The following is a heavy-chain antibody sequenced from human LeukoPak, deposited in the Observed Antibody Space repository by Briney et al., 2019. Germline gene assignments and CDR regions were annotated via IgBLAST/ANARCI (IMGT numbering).Heavy chain of an antibody. Sequence: GGSLRLSCAASGFTFSSYWMSWVRQAPGKGLEWVANIKQDGSEKYYVDSVKGRFTISRDNAKNSLYLQMNSLRAEDTAVYYCARDGFHYDSSGYYYQSAADAFDIWGQGTMVTVSS. V-gene: IGHV3-7*01. D-gene: IGHD3-22*01. CDR2: IKQDGSEK. CDR3: ARDGFHYDSSGYYYQSAADAFDI. CDR1: GFTFSSYW. J-gene: IGHJ3*02.